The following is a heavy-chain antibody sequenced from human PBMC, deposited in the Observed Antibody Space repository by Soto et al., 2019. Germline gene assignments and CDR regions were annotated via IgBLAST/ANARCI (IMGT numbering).Heavy chain of an antibody. CDR3: AGGDFYVGYSSGWYPPFDY. CDR1: GYTFTSYD. J-gene: IGHJ4*02. V-gene: IGHV1-8*01. Sequence: QVQLVQSGAEVKKPGASVKVSCKASGYTFTSYDINWVRQATGQGLEWMGWMNPNSGNTGYAQKFQGRVTMTRNTSISTAYMGLSSLRSEDTAVYYCAGGDFYVGYSSGWYPPFDYWGQGTLVTVSS. D-gene: IGHD6-19*01. CDR2: MNPNSGNT.